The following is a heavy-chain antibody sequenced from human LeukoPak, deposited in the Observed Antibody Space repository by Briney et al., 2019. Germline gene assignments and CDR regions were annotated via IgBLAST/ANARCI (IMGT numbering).Heavy chain of an antibody. J-gene: IGHJ4*02. V-gene: IGHV3-48*03. CDR1: GFTFSSYE. D-gene: IGHD4-23*01. Sequence: GGSLRLSCAASGFTFSSYEMNWVRQAPGKGLEWVSYISSSGSTIYYADSVKGRFTISRDNAKNSLYLQMNSLRAEATAVYYCAGGMVTPFDYWGQGTLVTVSS. CDR2: ISSSGSTI. CDR3: AGGMVTPFDY.